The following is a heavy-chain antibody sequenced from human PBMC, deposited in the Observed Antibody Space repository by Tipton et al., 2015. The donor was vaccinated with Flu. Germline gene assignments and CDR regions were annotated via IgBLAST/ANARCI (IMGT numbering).Heavy chain of an antibody. CDR1: GGSFSGYY. Sequence: TLSLTYAVYGGSFSGYYWSWIRQPAGKGLEWIGRVYPSGSANYNPSLKSRVTISVDTSKNQFSLRLSSVTAADTAVYFCAADHYFGSGSYYWGQGKMVTVSS. V-gene: IGHV4-59*10. D-gene: IGHD3-10*01. CDR3: AADHYFGSGSYY. J-gene: IGHJ4*02. CDR2: VYPSGSA.